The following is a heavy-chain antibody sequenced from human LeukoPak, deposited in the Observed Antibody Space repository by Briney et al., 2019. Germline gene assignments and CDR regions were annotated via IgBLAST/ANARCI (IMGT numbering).Heavy chain of an antibody. CDR3: ARSRLTIDYYYYYMDV. Sequence: GESLKISCKGSGYSFTSYWIGWVRQMPGKGLEWMGIIYPGDSDTRYSSSFQGQVTISADKSISTAYLQWSSLKASDTAMYYCARSRLTIDYYYYYMDVWGKGTTVTVSS. V-gene: IGHV5-51*01. D-gene: IGHD5-24*01. CDR1: GYSFTSYW. CDR2: IYPGDSDT. J-gene: IGHJ6*03.